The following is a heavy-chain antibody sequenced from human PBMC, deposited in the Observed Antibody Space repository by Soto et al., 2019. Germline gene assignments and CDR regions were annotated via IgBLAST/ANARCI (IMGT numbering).Heavy chain of an antibody. V-gene: IGHV3-23*01. CDR1: GFTFSSYA. CDR2: ISGSGGST. D-gene: IGHD3-9*01. J-gene: IGHJ6*02. CDR3: AKTSDYDILTGYAYYYYGMDV. Sequence: GGSLRLSCAASGFTFSSYAMSWVRQAPGKGLEWVSAISGSGGSTYYADSVKGRFTISRDNSKNTLYLQMNSLRAEDTAVYYCAKTSDYDILTGYAYYYYGMDVWGQGTTVTVSS.